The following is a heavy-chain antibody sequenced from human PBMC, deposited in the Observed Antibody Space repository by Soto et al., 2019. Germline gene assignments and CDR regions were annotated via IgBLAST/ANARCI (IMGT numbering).Heavy chain of an antibody. V-gene: IGHV3-21*01. CDR3: AREVVEVAATNYYYYMDV. CDR1: GFTFSSYS. J-gene: IGHJ6*03. Sequence: EVQLVESGGGLVKPGGSLRLSCAASGFTFSSYSMNWVRQAPGKGLEWVSSISSSSSYIYYADSVKGRFTISRDNAKNSLYLQMNSLRADDTAVYYCAREVVEVAATNYYYYMDVWGKGTTVTVSS. CDR2: ISSSSSYI. D-gene: IGHD2-15*01.